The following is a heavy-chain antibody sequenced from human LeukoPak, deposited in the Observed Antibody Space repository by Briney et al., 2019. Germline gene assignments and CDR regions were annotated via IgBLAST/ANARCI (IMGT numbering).Heavy chain of an antibody. V-gene: IGHV4-34*01. CDR2: INHSGST. J-gene: IGHJ2*01. Sequence: PSETLSLTCAVYGGSFSGYYWSWLRQPPGKGLEWIGEINHSGSTNYNPSLKSRVTISVDTSKNQFSLKLSSVTAADTAVYYCARLITIFGVVAWYFDLWGRGTLVTVSS. CDR3: ARLITIFGVVAWYFDL. CDR1: GGSFSGYY. D-gene: IGHD3-3*01.